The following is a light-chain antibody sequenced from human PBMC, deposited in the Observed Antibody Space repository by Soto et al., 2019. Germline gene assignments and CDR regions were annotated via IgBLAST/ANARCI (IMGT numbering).Light chain of an antibody. V-gene: IGLV2-8*01. CDR2: EVS. Sequence: QSVLTQPASVSGSPGQSITISCTGTSSDVGGYNYVSWYQHHPVKAPKLMIYEVSERPSGVPDRFSGSKSGNTASLTVSGLQAEDEAHYYCSSYAGTKTLVFGGGTKLTVL. CDR3: SSYAGTKTLV. CDR1: SSDVGGYNY. J-gene: IGLJ2*01.